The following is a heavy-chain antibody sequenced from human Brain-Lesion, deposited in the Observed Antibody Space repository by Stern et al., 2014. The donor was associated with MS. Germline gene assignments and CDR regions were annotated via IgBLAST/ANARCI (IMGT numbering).Heavy chain of an antibody. CDR1: GGPISSGSYY. CDR3: ARETGGYTYGDTDFFDF. D-gene: IGHD5-18*01. Sequence: QVQLVESGPGLVKPSQTLSLTCTVSGGPISSGSYYWNWIRQPAGKGLEWFGRLYSSGSINYNPSLKSRATISGDTPKNHVSLNVISGTAADTAVYYCARETGGYTYGDTDFFDFWGQGALVTVSS. J-gene: IGHJ4*02. V-gene: IGHV4-61*02. CDR2: LYSSGSI.